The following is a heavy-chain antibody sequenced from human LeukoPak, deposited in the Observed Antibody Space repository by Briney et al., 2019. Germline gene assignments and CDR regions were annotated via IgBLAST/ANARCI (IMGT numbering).Heavy chain of an antibody. CDR1: GGSFSGYY. CDR2: INHSGSI. V-gene: IGHV4-34*01. CDR3: ANLVVAGPNWFDP. Sequence: SETLSLTCAVYGGSFSGYYWSWIRQPPGKGLEWIGEINHSGSINYNPSLKSRVTISVDTSKNQFSLKLSSVTAADTAVYYCANLVVAGPNWFDPWGQGTLVTVSS. J-gene: IGHJ5*02. D-gene: IGHD6-19*01.